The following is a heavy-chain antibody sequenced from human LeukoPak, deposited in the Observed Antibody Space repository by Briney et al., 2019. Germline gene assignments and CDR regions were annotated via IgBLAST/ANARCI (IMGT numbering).Heavy chain of an antibody. CDR3: ARESIAARVNYYYYYMDV. CDR2: IKQDGGEK. Sequence: GESLRLSCAASGFTFSSYWMSWVRQAPGKGLEWVANIKQDGGEKYYVDSVKGRFTISRDNAKNSLYLQMNSLRAEDTAVYYCARESIAARVNYYYYYMDVWGKGTTVTVSS. CDR1: GFTFSSYW. J-gene: IGHJ6*03. D-gene: IGHD6-6*01. V-gene: IGHV3-7*01.